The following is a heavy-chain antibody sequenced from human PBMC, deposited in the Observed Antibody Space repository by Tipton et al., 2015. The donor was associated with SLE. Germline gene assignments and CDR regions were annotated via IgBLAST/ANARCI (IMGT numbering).Heavy chain of an antibody. V-gene: IGHV3-48*04. CDR1: GFTFSSYS. D-gene: IGHD3-22*01. CDR3: ARQGYDSSGYYFDY. CDR2: ISSSSSTI. J-gene: IGHJ4*02. Sequence: SLRLSCAASGFTFSSYSMNWVRQAPGKGLEWVSYISSSSSTIYYADSVKGRFTISRDNAKNSLYLQMNSLRAEDTAVYYCARQGYDSSGYYFDYWGQGTLVTVSS.